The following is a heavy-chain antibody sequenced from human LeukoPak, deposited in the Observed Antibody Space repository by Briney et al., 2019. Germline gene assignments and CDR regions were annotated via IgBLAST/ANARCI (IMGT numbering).Heavy chain of an antibody. CDR1: GFTISDYY. Sequence: GGSLRLSCAASGFTISDYYVSWIRQAPGKGLEWVSYISSSGSTIYYADSVKGRFTISRDNAKNSLYLQMNSLRAEDTAVYYCARDDTMSDTAMVGLSEFWGQGTLVTVSS. D-gene: IGHD5-18*01. V-gene: IGHV3-11*01. CDR2: ISSSGSTI. CDR3: ARDDTMSDTAMVGLSEF. J-gene: IGHJ4*02.